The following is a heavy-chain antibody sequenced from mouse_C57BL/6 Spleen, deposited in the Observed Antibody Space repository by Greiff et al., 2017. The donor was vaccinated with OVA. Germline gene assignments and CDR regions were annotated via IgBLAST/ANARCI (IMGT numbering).Heavy chain of an antibody. V-gene: IGHV1-64*01. D-gene: IGHD2-4*01. CDR2: IHPNSGST. CDR3: ARGGLRRPYWYFDV. Sequence: QVQLQQPGAELVKPGASVKLSCKASGYTFTSYWMHWVKQRPGQGLEWIGMIHPNSGSTNYNEKFKSKATLTVDKSSSTAYMQLSSLTSEDSAVYYCARGGLRRPYWYFDVWGTGPTVTVSS. CDR1: GYTFTSYW. J-gene: IGHJ1*03.